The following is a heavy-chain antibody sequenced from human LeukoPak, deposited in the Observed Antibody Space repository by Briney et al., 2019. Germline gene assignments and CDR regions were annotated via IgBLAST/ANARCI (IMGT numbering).Heavy chain of an antibody. CDR3: ARRGSSWPQSPSYFDY. D-gene: IGHD6-13*01. CDR2: IYYSGST. V-gene: IGHV4-59*08. Sequence: PSETLSLTCTVSGGSISSYYWSWIRQPPGKGLEWIGYIYYSGSTNYNPSLKSQVTISVDTSKNQFSLKLSSVTAADTAVYYCARRGSSWPQSPSYFDYWGQGTLVTVSS. CDR1: GGSISSYY. J-gene: IGHJ4*02.